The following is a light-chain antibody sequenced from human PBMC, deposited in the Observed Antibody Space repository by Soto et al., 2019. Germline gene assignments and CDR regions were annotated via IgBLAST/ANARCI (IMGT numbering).Light chain of an antibody. CDR3: QQFDDSVT. J-gene: IGKJ5*01. Sequence: EIVLTESPGTRSFSPGERATLSCRASHSVSRTYLAWYQQKPGQAPRLLIFGASDRATGTPDRFSGSGSGTDFTLTISRLEPEDSAVYYCQQFDDSVTFGQGTRLEIK. V-gene: IGKV3-20*01. CDR2: GAS. CDR1: HSVSRTY.